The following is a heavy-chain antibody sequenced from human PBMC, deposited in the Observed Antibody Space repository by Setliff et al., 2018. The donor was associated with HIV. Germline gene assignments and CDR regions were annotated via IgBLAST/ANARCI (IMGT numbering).Heavy chain of an antibody. CDR1: GFTFEDYG. J-gene: IGHJ3*02. CDR2: INWNGGST. CDR3: ARYCSGGSCYSDDAFDI. V-gene: IGHV3-20*04. Sequence: GGSLRLSCAVSGFTFEDYGMSWVRQAPGKGLEWVSGINWNGGSTGYVDSVKGRFTISRDNAKNSLYLQMNSLRAEDMALYYCARYCSGGSCYSDDAFDIWGQGTMVTVSS. D-gene: IGHD2-15*01.